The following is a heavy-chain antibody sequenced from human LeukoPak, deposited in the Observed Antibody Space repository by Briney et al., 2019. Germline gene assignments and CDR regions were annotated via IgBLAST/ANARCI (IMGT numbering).Heavy chain of an antibody. CDR1: GGSISSYY. Sequence: SEALSLTCTVSGGSISSYYWSWIRQPPGKGLEWIGYIYYSGSTNYNPSLKSRVTISVDTSKNQFSLKLSSVTAADTAVYYCARASNYYDSSGYYWYFDLWGRGTLVTVSS. V-gene: IGHV4-59*08. CDR3: ARASNYYDSSGYYWYFDL. J-gene: IGHJ2*01. D-gene: IGHD3-22*01. CDR2: IYYSGST.